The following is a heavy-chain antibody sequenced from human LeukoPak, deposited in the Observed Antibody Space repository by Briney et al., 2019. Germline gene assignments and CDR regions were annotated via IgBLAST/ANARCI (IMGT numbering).Heavy chain of an antibody. J-gene: IGHJ6*02. Sequence: HSGGSLRLSCAGSGFTLSSYAMSWVRQAPGKGLEWVSVISGSGDSTYYADSVKGRFTISRDNSKNTLYLQMNSLRAEDTAVYYCAKDLYGDYGMDVWGQGTTVTVSS. CDR2: ISGSGDST. CDR1: GFTLSSYA. V-gene: IGHV3-23*01. D-gene: IGHD4-17*01. CDR3: AKDLYGDYGMDV.